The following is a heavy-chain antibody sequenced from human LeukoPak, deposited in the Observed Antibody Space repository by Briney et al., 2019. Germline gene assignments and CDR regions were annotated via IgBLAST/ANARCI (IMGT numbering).Heavy chain of an antibody. CDR3: ARGGVDYYGSGTYYLMYYFDY. D-gene: IGHD3-10*01. Sequence: GGSLRLSCAASGFTFSTYGMSWVRQAPGKGLEWVSGISGSGGASYYADSVKGRFTISRDDSHNTLYLQMNSLGAEDTAVYFCARGGVDYYGSGTYYLMYYFDYWGQGALVTVSS. J-gene: IGHJ4*02. V-gene: IGHV3-23*01. CDR1: GFTFSTYG. CDR2: ISGSGGAS.